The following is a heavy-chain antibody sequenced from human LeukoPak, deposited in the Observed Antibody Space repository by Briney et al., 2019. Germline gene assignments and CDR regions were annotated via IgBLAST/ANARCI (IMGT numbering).Heavy chain of an antibody. D-gene: IGHD6-6*01. J-gene: IGHJ4*02. CDR2: INHSGST. CDR1: GGSFSGYY. CDR3: ARATLSSRPDY. V-gene: IGHV4-34*01. Sequence: SETLSLTCAVHGGSFSGYYWSSIRQPPGKGLEWIGEINHSGSTNYNPSLKSRVTISVDTSKNQFSLKLSSVTAADTAVYYCARATLSSRPDYWGQGTLVTVSS.